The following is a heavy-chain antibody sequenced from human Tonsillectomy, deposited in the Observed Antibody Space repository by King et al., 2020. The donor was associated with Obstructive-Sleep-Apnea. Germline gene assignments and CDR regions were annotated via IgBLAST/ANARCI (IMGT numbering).Heavy chain of an antibody. CDR1: GFTLSSYS. CDR3: AREPYSNYVGYYYGMDV. J-gene: IGHJ6*02. CDR2: ISSSSSYI. D-gene: IGHD4-11*01. V-gene: IGHV3-21*01. Sequence: EVQLVESGGGLVKPGGSLRLSCAASGFTLSSYSMNWVRQAPGKGLEWVSSISSSSSYIYYADAVKGRFTISRANAKNSLYLQMNSLRAEDTAVYYCAREPYSNYVGYYYGMDVWGQGTTVTVSS.